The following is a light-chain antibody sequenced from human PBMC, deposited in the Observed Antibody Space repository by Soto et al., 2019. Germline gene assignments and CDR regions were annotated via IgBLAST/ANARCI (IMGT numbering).Light chain of an antibody. V-gene: IGKV3-15*01. J-gene: IGKJ1*01. CDR2: RAS. Sequence: IQMTQSPATLSVSTGERATLSCRPSQTIYSNVAWSQQXPGQAPRLLIYRASASATGIPARFSGNGSGTEFTLTIGSLQSEDYAVDYCQQYQNLWTFGQGTKVDIK. CDR1: QTIYSN. CDR3: QQYQNLWT.